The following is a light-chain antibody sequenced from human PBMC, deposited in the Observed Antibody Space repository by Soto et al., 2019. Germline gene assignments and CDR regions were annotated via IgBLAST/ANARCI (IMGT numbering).Light chain of an antibody. CDR1: QGIRND. Sequence: IQMTQSPSSLSTSVGDRVTITCRASQGIRNDLGWYQQKPGKAPRLLIYGISSLHSGVPSRFTGSGSGTDFTLTISSLQPEDFATYYCLQDNNYPWTFGQGTKVDIK. CDR3: LQDNNYPWT. J-gene: IGKJ1*01. CDR2: GIS. V-gene: IGKV1-6*01.